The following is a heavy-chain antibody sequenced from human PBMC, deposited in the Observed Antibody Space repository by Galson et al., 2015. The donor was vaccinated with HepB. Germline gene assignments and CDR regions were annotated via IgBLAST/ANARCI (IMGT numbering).Heavy chain of an antibody. CDR1: GYTFTTYG. V-gene: IGHV1-18*04. D-gene: IGHD1-26*01. J-gene: IGHJ4*02. Sequence: SVKVSCKASGYTFTTYGINWVRQAPGQGLEWMGWISAYNGNTNYAQKFQGRVTMTTDTSTSTAYMELKTLRSDDTAVYYCARDRGYSGSYYGFDYWGQGTLATVSS. CDR2: ISAYNGNT. CDR3: ARDRGYSGSYYGFDY.